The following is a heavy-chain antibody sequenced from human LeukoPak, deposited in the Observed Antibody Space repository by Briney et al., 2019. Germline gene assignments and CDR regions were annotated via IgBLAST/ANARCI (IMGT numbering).Heavy chain of an antibody. J-gene: IGHJ4*02. CDR1: GFTFSDYY. Sequence: GGSLRLSCAASGFTFSDYYMTWVRQAPGKGLEWVSYISSSSNTVYYADSVEGRLTVSRDNAKNSLYLQMNNLRAEDTAVYYCARRAMGATSFDYWGQGTLVTVSS. V-gene: IGHV3-11*04. D-gene: IGHD1-26*01. CDR2: ISSSSNTV. CDR3: ARRAMGATSFDY.